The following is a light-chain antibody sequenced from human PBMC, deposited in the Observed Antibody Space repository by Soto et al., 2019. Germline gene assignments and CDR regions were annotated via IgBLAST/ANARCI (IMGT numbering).Light chain of an antibody. Sequence: QSVLTQPRSAFGTPGHRLIISGSGSTANSGSNTVNWYHHLPGSAHKIVIYSNNQRPSGVPYRFSGYKSVTSASLAISGLQSKNEADYYCAAWNDSLNSQVFVGGTKLTVL. CDR3: AAWNDSLNSQV. J-gene: IGLJ3*02. CDR1: TANSGSNT. CDR2: SNN. V-gene: IGLV1-44*01.